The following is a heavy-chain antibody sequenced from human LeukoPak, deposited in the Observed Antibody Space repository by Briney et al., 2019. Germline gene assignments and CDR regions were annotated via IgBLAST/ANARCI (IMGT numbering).Heavy chain of an antibody. CDR2: IIPIFGTA. CDR1: GGTFSSYA. V-gene: IGHV1-69*05. Sequence: SVKVSCKASGGTFSSYAISWVRQAPGQGLEWMGRIIPIFGTANYAQKFQGRVTITTDESTSTAYMELSSLRSEDTAVYYCAPYYYDSSGYREVAFDIWGQGTMVTVPS. J-gene: IGHJ3*02. D-gene: IGHD3-22*01. CDR3: APYYYDSSGYREVAFDI.